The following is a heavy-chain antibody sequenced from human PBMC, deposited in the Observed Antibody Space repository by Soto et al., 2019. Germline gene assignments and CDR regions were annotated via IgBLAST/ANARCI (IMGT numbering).Heavy chain of an antibody. V-gene: IGHV3-74*01. CDR3: ARSPYYYGMDV. J-gene: IGHJ6*02. Sequence: GGSLRLSCAASGFTFSTYWMSWVRQAPGEGLVLVSRINSDGSTTTYADSVRGRFTVSRNNAKNTLYLQMNSLRAEDTAVYYCARSPYYYGMDVWGQGTTVTV. CDR1: GFTFSTYW. CDR2: INSDGSTT.